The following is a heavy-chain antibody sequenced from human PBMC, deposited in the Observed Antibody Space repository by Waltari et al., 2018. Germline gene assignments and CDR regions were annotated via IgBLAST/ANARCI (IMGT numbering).Heavy chain of an antibody. Sequence: EVQLVESGGGLVKPGGSLRLSCAASGFTFSSYSMNWVRQAPGKGLEWVSSISSSSSYIYYADSMKGRFTISRDNAKNSLYLQMNSLRAEDTAVYYCARDNYYYYYMDVWGKGTTVTISS. CDR3: ARDNYYYYYMDV. CDR1: GFTFSSYS. CDR2: ISSSSSYI. J-gene: IGHJ6*03. V-gene: IGHV3-21*01.